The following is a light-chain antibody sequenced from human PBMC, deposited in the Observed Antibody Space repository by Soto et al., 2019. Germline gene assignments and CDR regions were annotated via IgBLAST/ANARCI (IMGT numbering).Light chain of an antibody. CDR3: QQYGSSLTWT. Sequence: EIVMRQPPATLSVSPGERATLSCRASQSISDTLAWYQQKPGQAPRLLIYSASRGATGFPARFSGSGSGTDFTLTISSLQSEDFAVYYCQQYGSSLTWTFGQGTKVDI. CDR1: QSISDT. J-gene: IGKJ1*01. V-gene: IGKV3-15*01. CDR2: SAS.